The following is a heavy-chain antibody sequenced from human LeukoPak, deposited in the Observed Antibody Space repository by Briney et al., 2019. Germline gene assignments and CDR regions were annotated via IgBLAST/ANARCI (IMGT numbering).Heavy chain of an antibody. CDR1: GFTFSSYS. J-gene: IGHJ4*02. CDR2: ISSSSSYI. CDR3: AKGGDSGTYYDPFSSSFDY. D-gene: IGHD1-26*01. V-gene: IGHV3-21*04. Sequence: PGGSLRLSCAASGFTFSSYSMNWVRQAPGKGLEWVSSISSSSSYIYYADSVKGRFTISRDNSKNTLYLQMNSLRAEDTGFYYCAKGGDSGTYYDPFSSSFDYWGQGTLVTVSS.